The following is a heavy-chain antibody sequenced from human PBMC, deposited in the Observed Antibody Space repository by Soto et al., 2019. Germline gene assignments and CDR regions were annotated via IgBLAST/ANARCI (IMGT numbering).Heavy chain of an antibody. CDR1: GGTFSSYA. CDR2: IIPIFGTA. J-gene: IGHJ4*02. D-gene: IGHD3-16*02. Sequence: SVKVSCKASGGTFSSYAISWVRQAPGQGLEWMGGIIPIFGTANYAQKFQGRVTITADESTSTAYMELISLRSEDTAVYYCARHLYDYVWGSYRHWGQGTLVTVSS. CDR3: ARHLYDYVWGSYRH. V-gene: IGHV1-69*13.